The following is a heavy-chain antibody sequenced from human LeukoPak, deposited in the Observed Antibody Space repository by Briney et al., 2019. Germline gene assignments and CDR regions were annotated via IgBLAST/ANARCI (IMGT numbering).Heavy chain of an antibody. CDR3: ARATIEAYCGGDCYSDYYYYMDV. CDR2: INHSGST. J-gene: IGHJ6*03. D-gene: IGHD2-21*02. Sequence: SETLSLTCAVYGGSFSGYYWSWIRQPPGKGQEWIGEINHSGSTNYNPSLKSRVTISVDTSKNQFSLKLSSVTAADTAVHYCARATIEAYCGGDCYSDYYYYMDVWGKGTTVTVSS. CDR1: GGSFSGYY. V-gene: IGHV4-34*01.